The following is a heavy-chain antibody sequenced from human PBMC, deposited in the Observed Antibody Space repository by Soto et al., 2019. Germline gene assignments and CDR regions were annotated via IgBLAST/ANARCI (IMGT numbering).Heavy chain of an antibody. V-gene: IGHV3-23*01. CDR1: GFTFSSYA. CDR2: ISGSGGST. J-gene: IGHJ4*02. CDR3: AKDGWSGYSDY. Sequence: EVQLLESGGGLVQPGGSLRLSCAASGFTFSSYAMSWVRQAPGKGLEWVSAISGSGGSTYYADSVKGRFTISRDNSKNTRYLQMNSLRAEDTAVDDCAKDGWSGYSDYWGQGTLVTVSS. D-gene: IGHD3-3*01.